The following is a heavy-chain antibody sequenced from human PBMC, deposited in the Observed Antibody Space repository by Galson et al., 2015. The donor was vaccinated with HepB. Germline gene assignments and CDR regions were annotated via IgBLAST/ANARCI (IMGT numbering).Heavy chain of an antibody. CDR3: ARGRFRLTGYYPPWVPYYYYGMDV. Sequence: SETLSLTCTVSGGSISSGGYYWSWIRQHPGKGLEWIGEINHSGSTNYNPSLKSRVTISVDTSKNQFSLKLSSVTAADTAVYYCARGRFRLTGYYPPWVPYYYYGMDVWGQGTTVTVSS. V-gene: IGHV4-39*07. J-gene: IGHJ6*02. CDR1: GGSISSGGYY. D-gene: IGHD3-9*01. CDR2: INHSGST.